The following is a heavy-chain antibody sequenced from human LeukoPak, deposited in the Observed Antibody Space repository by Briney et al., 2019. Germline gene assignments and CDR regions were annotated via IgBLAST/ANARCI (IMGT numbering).Heavy chain of an antibody. CDR3: AREYCSSTSCFPEMDWFDP. V-gene: IGHV4-39*07. CDR2: INYGGAT. D-gene: IGHD2-2*01. J-gene: IGHJ5*02. CDR1: GGSISGSDFY. Sequence: SETLSLTCRVSGGSISGSDFYWGWIRQPPGKGLEWIGSINYGGATNYNPSLKSRVTISVDTSKNQFSLKLSSVTAADTAVYYCAREYCSSTSCFPEMDWFDPWGQGTLVTVSS.